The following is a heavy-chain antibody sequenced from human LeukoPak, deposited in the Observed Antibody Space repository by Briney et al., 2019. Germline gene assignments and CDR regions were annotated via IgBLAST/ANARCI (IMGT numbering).Heavy chain of an antibody. CDR3: ARGPVRDYSNY. V-gene: IGHV4-31*03. D-gene: IGHD4-11*01. J-gene: IGHJ4*02. CDR1: GVSISSGGYY. CDR2: IYYSGST. Sequence: SETLSLTCTVSGVSISSGGYYWSWIRQHPGEGLEWIGYIYYSGSTYYNPSLKSRLTISLDTSSNQFSLKLNSVTAADTAVYYCARGPVRDYSNYWGQGTLVTVSS.